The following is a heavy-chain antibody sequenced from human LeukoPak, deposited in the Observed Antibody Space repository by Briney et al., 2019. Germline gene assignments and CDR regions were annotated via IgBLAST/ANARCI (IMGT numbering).Heavy chain of an antibody. CDR1: GFTFSSYS. CDR2: ISSSSSYI. V-gene: IGHV3-21*01. Sequence: KTGGSLRLSCAASGFTFSSYSMNWVRQAPGKGLEWVSSISSSSSYIYYADSVKGRFTISGDNAKNSLYPQMNSLRAEDTAVYYCARDPEVAVAGTGDYYYYYMDVWGKGTTVTVSS. D-gene: IGHD6-19*01. J-gene: IGHJ6*03. CDR3: ARDPEVAVAGTGDYYYYYMDV.